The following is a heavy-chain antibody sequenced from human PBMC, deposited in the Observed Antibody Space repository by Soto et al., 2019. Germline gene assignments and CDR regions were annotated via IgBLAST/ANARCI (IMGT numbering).Heavy chain of an antibody. V-gene: IGHV4-59*08. D-gene: IGHD3-9*01. CDR2: IYYSGST. Sequence: PSETLSLTCTVSGGSISSYYWSWIRQPPGKGLEWIGYIYYSGSTNYNPSLKSRVTISVDTSKNQFSLKLSSVTAADTAVYYCARGSTSYYDILTGYYHNWFDPWGQGTLVTVSS. CDR1: GGSISSYY. J-gene: IGHJ5*02. CDR3: ARGSTSYYDILTGYYHNWFDP.